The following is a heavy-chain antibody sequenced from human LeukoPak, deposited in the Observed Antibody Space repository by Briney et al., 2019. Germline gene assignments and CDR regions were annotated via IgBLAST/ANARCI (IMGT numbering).Heavy chain of an antibody. D-gene: IGHD6-13*01. Sequence: GSLRLSCAASGFSFSSYWMHWVRQAPGKGLVWVSRINSDGSSTNYADSVKGRFTISRDNAKNTLYLQMNSLRPEDTVVYYCARVDYSSTWFVDYWGQGTLVTVSS. V-gene: IGHV3-74*01. CDR2: INSDGSST. J-gene: IGHJ4*02. CDR1: GFSFSSYW. CDR3: ARVDYSSTWFVDY.